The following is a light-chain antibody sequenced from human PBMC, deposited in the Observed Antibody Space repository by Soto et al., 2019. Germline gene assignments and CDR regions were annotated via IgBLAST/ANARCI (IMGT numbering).Light chain of an antibody. V-gene: IGKV1-39*01. CDR1: QSVSTY. Sequence: DIQMTQSPSSLSASVGDSVTITCRASQSVSTYLNWYQQKPGKAPKLLVYAASTLERGVPSRFSGSGSGTDFALTIRSLQPEDFATYYCQQSHSFPLTFGGGTKVDI. CDR3: QQSHSFPLT. J-gene: IGKJ4*01. CDR2: AAS.